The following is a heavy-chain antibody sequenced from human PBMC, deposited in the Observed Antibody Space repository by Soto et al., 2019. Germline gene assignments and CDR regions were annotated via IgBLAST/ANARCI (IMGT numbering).Heavy chain of an antibody. CDR2: ISGYNGNT. CDR3: ARDRGVVTSGSAYYFDY. Sequence: QVQLVQSGPEVKKPGASVKVSCKATGYTFRSYGVTWVRQAPGQGLEWMGWISGYNGNTEYAQKLQGRVTMTTDTPTSTVYMERRSLGSADTAVYYCARDRGVVTSGSAYYFDYWGQGTLVTVSS. CDR1: GYTFRSYG. J-gene: IGHJ4*02. V-gene: IGHV1-18*01. D-gene: IGHD2-2*01.